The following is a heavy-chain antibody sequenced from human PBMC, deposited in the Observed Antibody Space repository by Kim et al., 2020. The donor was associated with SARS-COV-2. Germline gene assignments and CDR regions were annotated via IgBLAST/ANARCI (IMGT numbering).Heavy chain of an antibody. Sequence: SETLSLTCTVSGGSISSYYWSWIRQPPGKGLEWIGYISYSGSTNYNPSLKSRVTISIDTSKNQFSLKLSSVTAADTAVYYCARVMPSGYSSYWGRGTLVTVSS. J-gene: IGHJ4*02. CDR3: ARVMPSGYSSY. CDR1: GGSISSYY. D-gene: IGHD3-22*01. V-gene: IGHV4-59*01. CDR2: ISYSGST.